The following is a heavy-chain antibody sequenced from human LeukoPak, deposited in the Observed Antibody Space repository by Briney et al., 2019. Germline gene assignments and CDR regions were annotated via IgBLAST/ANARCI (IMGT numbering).Heavy chain of an antibody. V-gene: IGHV3-23*01. J-gene: IGHJ4*02. CDR1: GFTFSSYG. CDR2: ISGSGGRT. CDR3: AKVRAPRQYYFDY. D-gene: IGHD1-26*01. Sequence: GGSLRLSCAASGFTFSSYGMSWFRQAPGKGLEWVSAISGSGGRTYYADSVKGRFTISRDNSKNTLYLQMNSLRAEDTAVYYCAKVRAPRQYYFDYWGQGTLVTVSS.